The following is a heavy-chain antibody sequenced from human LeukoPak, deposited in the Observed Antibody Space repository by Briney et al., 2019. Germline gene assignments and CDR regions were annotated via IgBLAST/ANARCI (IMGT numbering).Heavy chain of an antibody. J-gene: IGHJ6*03. Sequence: GGSLRLSCAASGFTFSSSGMTWVRQAPGKGLEWVAFIRYDGSNKYYADSVKGRFTISRDNSKNTLYLQMNSLRAEDTAVYYCAKDHSSGYYYMDVWGKGTTVTISS. CDR2: IRYDGSNK. V-gene: IGHV3-30*02. CDR3: AKDHSSGYYYMDV. D-gene: IGHD6-19*01. CDR1: GFTFSSSG.